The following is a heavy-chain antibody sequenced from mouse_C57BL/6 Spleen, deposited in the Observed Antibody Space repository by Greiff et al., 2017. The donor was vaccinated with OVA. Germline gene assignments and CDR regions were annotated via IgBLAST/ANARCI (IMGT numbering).Heavy chain of an antibody. CDR2: INPNNGGT. Sequence: EVQLQQSGPELVKPGASVKISCKASGYTFTDYYMNWVKQSHGKSLEWIGDINPNNGGTSYNQKFKGKATLTVDKSSSTAYMELRSLTSEDSAVYYCARLDDYLFDYWGQGTTLTVSS. D-gene: IGHD2-4*01. CDR3: ARLDDYLFDY. CDR1: GYTFTDYY. V-gene: IGHV1-26*01. J-gene: IGHJ2*01.